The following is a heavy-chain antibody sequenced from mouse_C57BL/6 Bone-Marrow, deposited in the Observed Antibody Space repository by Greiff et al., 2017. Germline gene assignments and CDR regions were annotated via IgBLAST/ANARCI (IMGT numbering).Heavy chain of an antibody. CDR2: ISGGGGNT. D-gene: IGHD1-1*01. CDR1: GFTFRSYT. J-gene: IGHJ3*01. CDR3: ARLLRAY. Sequence: DVKVEESGGGLVKPGGSLKLSCAASGFTFRSYTMSWVRQTPEKRLEWVATISGGGGNTYYPDSVKGRFTISRDNAKNTLYLQMSRLRSEDTAWYYCARLLRAYWGQGTLVTVSA. V-gene: IGHV5-9*01.